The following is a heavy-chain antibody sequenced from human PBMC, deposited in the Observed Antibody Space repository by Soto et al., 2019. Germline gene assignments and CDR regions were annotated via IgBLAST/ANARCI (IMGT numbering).Heavy chain of an antibody. CDR2: VNHNGRN. V-gene: IGHV4-34*01. CDR1: GGSFSGYF. J-gene: IGHJ3*01. D-gene: IGHD6-19*01. CDR3: VRGGSSDWQVAFDF. Sequence: PSETLTLTCTVYGGSFSGYFWNWIRQSPGKGLEWIGKVNHNGRNNYNPSLKSRVTISMDMSKNQFSLKLTSVTAADTAVYYCVRGGSSDWQVAFDFWGQGTMVTVSS.